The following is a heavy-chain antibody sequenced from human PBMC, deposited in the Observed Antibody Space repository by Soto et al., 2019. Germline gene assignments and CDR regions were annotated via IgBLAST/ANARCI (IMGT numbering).Heavy chain of an antibody. J-gene: IGHJ4*02. CDR1: GGCSSSYD. CDR3: ASRYGSCFSY. D-gene: IGHD5-18*01. Sequence: SETLSLTCTVSGGCSSSYDWSWIRQPPGKGLEWIGYIYDSGSTNYNPSLKSRVTISVDTSKNQFSLKLSSVTAADTAVYYCASRYGSCFSYSGQGTLVTVSS. V-gene: IGHV4-59*08. CDR2: IYDSGST.